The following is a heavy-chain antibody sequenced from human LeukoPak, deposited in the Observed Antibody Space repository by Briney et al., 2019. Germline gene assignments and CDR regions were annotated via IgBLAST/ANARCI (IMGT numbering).Heavy chain of an antibody. CDR3: ASLDGYSPGDY. CDR1: GFTFNNYG. V-gene: IGHV3-30*03. CDR2: ISYDGSDK. D-gene: IGHD5-24*01. J-gene: IGHJ4*02. Sequence: GRSLRLSCAASGFTFNNYGMHWVRQAPGKGLEWVAVISYDGSDKYYAVSVKGRCTISRDNSKNTLYLQMNSLRPQDTAAYYCASLDGYSPGDYWGQGILVTVSS.